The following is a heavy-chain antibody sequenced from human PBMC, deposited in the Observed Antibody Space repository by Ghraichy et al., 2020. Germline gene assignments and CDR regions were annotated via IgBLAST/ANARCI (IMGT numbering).Heavy chain of an antibody. CDR1: NGSFNGYY. CDR3: ARVKWRGDPFPYYGLDI. CDR2: IDHSGDT. V-gene: IGHV4-34*01. D-gene: IGHD3-16*01. Sequence: SETLSLTCAVYNGSFNGYYWSWIRQPPGKGLEWIGEIDHSGDTYYNPSLRSRVTLSADTSKSQFSLKVTSLTAADTAVYYCARVKWRGDPFPYYGLDIWGRGTAVTVSS. J-gene: IGHJ6*02.